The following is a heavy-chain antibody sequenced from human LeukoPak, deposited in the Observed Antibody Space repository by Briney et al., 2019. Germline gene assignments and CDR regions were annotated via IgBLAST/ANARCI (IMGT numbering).Heavy chain of an antibody. J-gene: IGHJ4*02. D-gene: IGHD3-22*01. Sequence: GASVKVSCKASGGTFSSYAISWVRQAPGQGLEWMGGIIPIFGTANYAQKFQGRVTITADESTSTAYMELSSLRPEDTAVYYCARGANRFTYYYDSSGYYYFDYWGQGTLVTVSS. CDR3: ARGANRFTYYYDSSGYYYFDY. CDR1: GGTFSSYA. V-gene: IGHV1-69*13. CDR2: IIPIFGTA.